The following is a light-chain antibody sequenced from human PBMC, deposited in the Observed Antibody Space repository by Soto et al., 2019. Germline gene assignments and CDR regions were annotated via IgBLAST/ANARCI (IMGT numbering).Light chain of an antibody. CDR3: CSHEPSTTSVV. V-gene: IGLV2-23*01. Sequence: QSALTQPASVSGSPGQSITISCTGTSSDVGNYNLVSWYQQHPGKAPKLMIYEGTKRPSGVSNRFSGSKSGNTASLTISGRQAEDEADYYCCSHEPSTTSVVFGGGTKLTVL. CDR1: SSDVGNYNL. CDR2: EGT. J-gene: IGLJ2*01.